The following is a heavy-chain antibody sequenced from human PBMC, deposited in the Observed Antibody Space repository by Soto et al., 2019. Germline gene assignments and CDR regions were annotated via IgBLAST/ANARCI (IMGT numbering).Heavy chain of an antibody. CDR1: GYTFTSYG. Sequence: QVQLVQSGAEVKKPWASVTVSCKASGYTFTSYGISWVRPAHGQGLAWMGWISAYNGNTNYAQMLQGRATMTTDTSTSTAYMELRSLRSDDTAVYYCARKADCDYEDDYWGQGTLVTVSS. D-gene: IGHD4-17*01. V-gene: IGHV1-18*01. J-gene: IGHJ4*02. CDR2: ISAYNGNT. CDR3: ARKADCDYEDDY.